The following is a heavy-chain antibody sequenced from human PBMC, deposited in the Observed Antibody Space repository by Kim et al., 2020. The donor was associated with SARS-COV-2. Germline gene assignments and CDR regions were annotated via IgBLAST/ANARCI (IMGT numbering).Heavy chain of an antibody. J-gene: IGHJ4*02. Sequence: GGSLRLSCAASGFTFSSYGMHWVRQAPGKGLEWVAVISYDGSNKYYADSVKGRFTISRDNSKNTLYLQMNSLRAEDTAVYYCAKQLEGYSMHPRPLIDYWGQGTLVTVSS. CDR2: ISYDGSNK. V-gene: IGHV3-30*18. CDR1: GFTFSSYG. CDR3: AKQLEGYSMHPRPLIDY. D-gene: IGHD6-13*01.